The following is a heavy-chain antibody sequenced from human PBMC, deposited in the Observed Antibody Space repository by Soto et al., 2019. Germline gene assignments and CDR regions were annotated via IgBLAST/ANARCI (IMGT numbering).Heavy chain of an antibody. CDR2: IWYAGSDK. Sequence: QVQLVESGGGVVQPGGSLRLSCAASGFTFSSHGMHWVRQAPGKGLKWVAVIWYAGSDKYYADSVKGRFTISRDNSKNTLDQQLNSLRAEDTAGDYGARDDSSYWYGFDYWGQGTLVTASA. V-gene: IGHV3-33*01. J-gene: IGHJ4*02. CDR3: ARDDSSYWYGFDY. CDR1: GFTFSSHG. D-gene: IGHD6-13*01.